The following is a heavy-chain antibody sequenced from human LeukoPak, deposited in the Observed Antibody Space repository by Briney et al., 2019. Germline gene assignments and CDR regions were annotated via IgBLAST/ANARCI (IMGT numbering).Heavy chain of an antibody. CDR3: ARDRYCSSTSCYYYYYYYMDV. CDR2: ISSSSYI. Sequence: GGSLRLSCAASGFTFSSYSMNWVRQAPGKGLEWVSSISSSSYIYYADSVKGRFTISRDNAKNSLYLQMNSLRAEDTAVYYCARDRYCSSTSCYYYYYYYMDVWGKGTTVTVSS. J-gene: IGHJ6*03. D-gene: IGHD2-2*01. CDR1: GFTFSSYS. V-gene: IGHV3-21*01.